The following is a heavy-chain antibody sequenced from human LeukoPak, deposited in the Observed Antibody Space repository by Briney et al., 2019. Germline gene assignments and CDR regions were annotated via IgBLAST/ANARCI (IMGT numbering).Heavy chain of an antibody. J-gene: IGHJ6*03. Sequence: PGGSLRLSCAASGFTFDDYAMHWVRQAPGKGLEWVSGISWNSGSIGYADSVKGRFTISGDNAKNSLYLQMNSLRAEDTALYYCAKDFGSGSYGGYYYMDVWGKGTTVTISS. V-gene: IGHV3-9*01. CDR3: AKDFGSGSYGGYYYMDV. CDR2: ISWNSGSI. CDR1: GFTFDDYA. D-gene: IGHD3-10*01.